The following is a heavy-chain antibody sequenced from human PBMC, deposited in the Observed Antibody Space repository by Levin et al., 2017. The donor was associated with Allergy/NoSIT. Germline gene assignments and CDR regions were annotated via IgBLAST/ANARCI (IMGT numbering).Heavy chain of an antibody. Sequence: SSETLSLTCTVSGASMSDSYWSWVRQPPGKGLEWIGSILYIGTTDYNPSLKSRVTISLDTSRNQFSLKLRSVTAADTAVYYCARRRVPGDPWGQGVLVTVSS. V-gene: IGHV4-59*01. D-gene: IGHD3-3*01. CDR2: ILYIGTT. CDR1: GASMSDSY. J-gene: IGHJ5*02. CDR3: ARRRVPGDP.